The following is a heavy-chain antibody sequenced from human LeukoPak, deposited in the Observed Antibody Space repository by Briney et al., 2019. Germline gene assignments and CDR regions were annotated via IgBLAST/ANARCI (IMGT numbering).Heavy chain of an antibody. J-gene: IGHJ4*02. CDR1: VFTFSSYS. D-gene: IGHD3-10*01. CDR3: ARDGLVWFGELYYFDY. CDR2: IISSSSYI. Sequence: GGSLRLSCAASVFTFSSYSMNWVRQAPGKGLEWVSSIISSSSYIYYADSVKGRVTISRDNAKNSLYLQMNSLRAEDTAVYYCARDGLVWFGELYYFDYWGQGTLVTVSS. V-gene: IGHV3-21*01.